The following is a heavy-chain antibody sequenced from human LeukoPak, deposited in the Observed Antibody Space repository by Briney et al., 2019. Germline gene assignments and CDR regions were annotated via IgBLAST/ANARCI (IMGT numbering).Heavy chain of an antibody. CDR2: ISSSSSYI. CDR1: GFTFSSYS. D-gene: IGHD1-26*01. J-gene: IGHJ4*02. V-gene: IGHV3-21*01. CDR3: ARERRSHIVGATTSDY. Sequence: PGGSLRLSCAASGFTFSSYSMNWVRQAPGKGLEWVSSISSSSSYIYYADSVKGRFTISRDNAKNSLYLQMNSLRAEDTAVYYCARERRSHIVGATTSDYWGQGTLVTVSS.